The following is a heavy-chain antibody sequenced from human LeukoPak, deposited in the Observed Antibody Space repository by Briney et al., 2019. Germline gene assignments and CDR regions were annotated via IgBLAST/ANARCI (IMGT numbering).Heavy chain of an antibody. CDR3: ARDSARGYSYGYNAFDI. CDR2: ITAGNGNT. CDR1: GYNFRSYG. J-gene: IGHJ3*02. V-gene: IGHV1-18*01. D-gene: IGHD5-18*01. Sequence: ASVKVSCKASGYNFRSYGIGWVRQAPRQGLEWMGWITAGNGNTNYARKVQGRVTMTTDTSTSTAYMELRSLRSDDTAVYFCARDSARGYSYGYNAFDIWGQGTMVTVSS.